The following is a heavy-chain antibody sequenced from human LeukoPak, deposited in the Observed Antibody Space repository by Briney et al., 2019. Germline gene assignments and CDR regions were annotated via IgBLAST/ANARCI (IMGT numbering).Heavy chain of an antibody. CDR1: GYIFTGYY. J-gene: IGHJ6*03. V-gene: IGHV1-2*02. Sequence: GASVKVSCKASGYIFTGYYMHWVRQAPGQGLEWMGWINPNSGDTNYAQKFQGRVTMTRDMSTSTVYMELSSLRSEDTAVYYCARDLGYCSSTSCYHYYYYYYMDVWGKGTTVTVSS. D-gene: IGHD2-2*01. CDR2: INPNSGDT. CDR3: ARDLGYCSSTSCYHYYYYYYMDV.